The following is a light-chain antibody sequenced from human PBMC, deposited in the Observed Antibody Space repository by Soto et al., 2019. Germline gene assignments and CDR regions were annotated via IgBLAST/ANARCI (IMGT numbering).Light chain of an antibody. J-gene: IGKJ1*01. Sequence: EVVLTQSPGTLSLSPGERATLSCRTSHTVSGNYLAWYQQKLGQAPRLLIYGASSRATGIPDRFSGSGSGTDFTLTISRLEPEDFAVYYLQQYDNSRWTFGQGTKVEIK. V-gene: IGKV3-20*01. CDR3: QQYDNSRWT. CDR1: HTVSGNY. CDR2: GAS.